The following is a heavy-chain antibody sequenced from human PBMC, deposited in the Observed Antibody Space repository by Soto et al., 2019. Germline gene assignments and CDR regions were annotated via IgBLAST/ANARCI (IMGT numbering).Heavy chain of an antibody. J-gene: IGHJ6*02. Sequence: GGSLRLSCTFSGFTFTYYAMTCVRHSPGKFLYCFSSISSSSYIYYADSVKGRFTISRDNVRNSLYLQMNSLRAEDTAVYYCARDSVPNTVTTFYYNYGMDVWGQGTTVTVSS. CDR3: ARDSVPNTVTTFYYNYGMDV. V-gene: IGHV3-21*06. CDR1: GFTFTYYA. CDR2: ISSSSYI. D-gene: IGHD4-4*01.